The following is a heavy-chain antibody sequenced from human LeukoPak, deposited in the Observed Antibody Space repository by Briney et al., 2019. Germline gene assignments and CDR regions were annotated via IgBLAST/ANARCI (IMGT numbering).Heavy chain of an antibody. CDR2: IYHSGST. CDR3: ARGLSYSSSWTPFDY. CDR1: GYSISSGYY. V-gene: IGHV4-38-2*02. J-gene: IGHJ4*02. Sequence: SETLSLTCTVSGYSISSGYYWGWIRQPPGKGLEWIGSIYHSGSTYYNPSLKSRVTMPVDTSKNQFSLKLSSVTAADTAVYYCARGLSYSSSWTPFDYWGQGTLVTVSS. D-gene: IGHD6-13*01.